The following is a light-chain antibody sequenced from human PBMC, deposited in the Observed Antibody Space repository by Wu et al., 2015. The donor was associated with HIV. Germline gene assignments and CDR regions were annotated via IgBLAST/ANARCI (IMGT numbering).Light chain of an antibody. CDR1: QTISTN. V-gene: IGKV3-15*01. CDR3: QQYNDWPPYT. J-gene: IGKJ2*01. CDR2: AAS. Sequence: EIVMTQSPATLSVSPGERATLSCRASQTISTNLAWYQRKPGQAPRLLIYAASTRASGIPARFTGSGSGTEFTLTINNMQSEDFALYFCQQYNDWPPYTFGQGTKLEIK.